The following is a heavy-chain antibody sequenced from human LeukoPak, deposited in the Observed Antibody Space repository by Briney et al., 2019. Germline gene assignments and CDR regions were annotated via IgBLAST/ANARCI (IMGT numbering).Heavy chain of an antibody. CDR1: GGSISSSSYY. CDR2: IYYSGST. V-gene: IGHV4-39*01. CDR3: ARYEANYDILTGYTADAFDI. J-gene: IGHJ3*02. Sequence: PSETLSLTCTVSGGSISSSSYYWGWIRQPPGKGLEWIGSIYYSGSTYYNPSLKSRVTIPVDTSKNQFSLKLSSVTAADTAVYYCARYEANYDILTGYTADAFDIWGQGTMVTVSS. D-gene: IGHD3-9*01.